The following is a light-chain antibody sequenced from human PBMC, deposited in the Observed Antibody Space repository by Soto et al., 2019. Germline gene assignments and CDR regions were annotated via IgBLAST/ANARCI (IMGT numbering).Light chain of an antibody. CDR3: SSYTSTSIVV. J-gene: IGLJ2*01. Sequence: QSVLTQPASVSGSPGQSITISCTGTTSDVGGYKFVSWYRQDPGKAPKLMIYEVSNRPSGVSNRFSGSKSGNTASLTISGLQADDEGHYYCSSYTSTSIVVFGGGTQLTVL. CDR2: EVS. CDR1: TSDVGGYKF. V-gene: IGLV2-14*01.